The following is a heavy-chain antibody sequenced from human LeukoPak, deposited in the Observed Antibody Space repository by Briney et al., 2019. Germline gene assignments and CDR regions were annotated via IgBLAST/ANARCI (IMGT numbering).Heavy chain of an antibody. Sequence: SETLSLTCTVSGGSISSSSYYWGWIRQPPGKGLEWIGSMYSSGSTYYNPSLKSRVTISVDTSKNQFSLKLSSVTAADTAVYYCANLSGYSSGWSYYYYYYMDVWGQGTMVTVSS. CDR3: ANLSGYSSGWSYYYYYYMDV. CDR1: GGSISSSSYY. CDR2: MYSSGST. J-gene: IGHJ6*03. V-gene: IGHV4-39*07. D-gene: IGHD6-19*01.